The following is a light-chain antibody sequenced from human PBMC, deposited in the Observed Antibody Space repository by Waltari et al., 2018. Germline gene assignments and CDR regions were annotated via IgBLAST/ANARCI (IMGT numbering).Light chain of an antibody. CDR3: QQFNSYPWT. Sequence: DIQMTQSPSTLSASVGDRVTITCRASQSIRSWLAWYQHKPGKAPKLLIYQASSLDTGVPSRFSGSGSGTEFTLTISSLQPDDFATYYCQQFNSYPWTFGQGTKVEIK. CDR2: QAS. V-gene: IGKV1-5*03. J-gene: IGKJ1*01. CDR1: QSIRSW.